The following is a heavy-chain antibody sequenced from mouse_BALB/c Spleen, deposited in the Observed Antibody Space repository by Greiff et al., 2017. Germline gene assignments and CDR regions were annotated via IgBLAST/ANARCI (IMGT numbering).Heavy chain of an antibody. V-gene: IGHV5-6*01. J-gene: IGHJ4*01. CDR2: ISSGGSYT. Sequence: EVQVVESGGDLVKPGGSLKLSCAASGFTFSSYGMSWVRQTPDKRLEWVATISSGGSYTYYPDSVKGRFTISRDNAKNTLYLQMSSLKSEDTAMYYCARQGLRVYAMDYWGQGTSVTVSS. CDR3: ARQGLRVYAMDY. CDR1: GFTFSSYG. D-gene: IGHD3-1*01.